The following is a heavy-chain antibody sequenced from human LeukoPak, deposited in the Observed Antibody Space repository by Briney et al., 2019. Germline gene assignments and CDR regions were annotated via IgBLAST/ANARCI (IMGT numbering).Heavy chain of an antibody. J-gene: IGHJ6*02. CDR2: IYYSGST. V-gene: IGHV4-31*11. CDR3: AINSGYCSGGSCYSAERGRTYYYYYGMDV. CDR1: GGSISSGGYY. D-gene: IGHD2-15*01. Sequence: SETLSLTCAVSGGSISSGGYYWSWIRQHPGKGLEWIGYIYYSGSTYYNPSLKSRVTISVDTSKNQFSLKLSSVTAADTAVYYCAINSGYCSGGSCYSAERGRTYYYYYGMDVWGQGTTVTVSS.